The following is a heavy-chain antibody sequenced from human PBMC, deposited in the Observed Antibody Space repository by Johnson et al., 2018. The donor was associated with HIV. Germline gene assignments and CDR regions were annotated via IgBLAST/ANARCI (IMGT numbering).Heavy chain of an antibody. CDR3: AKEIERDRAFDI. V-gene: IGHV3-9*01. CDR1: GFTFDDYA. Sequence: VQLVESGGGLVQPGRSLRLSSAASGFTFDDYAMHWVRQAPGKGLEWVSGISWNSGSIGYADSVKGRFTISRDNAKNSLYLQMNSLRAEDTALYYCAKEIERDRAFDIWGQGTMVTVSS. D-gene: IGHD2/OR15-2a*01. J-gene: IGHJ3*02. CDR2: ISWNSGSI.